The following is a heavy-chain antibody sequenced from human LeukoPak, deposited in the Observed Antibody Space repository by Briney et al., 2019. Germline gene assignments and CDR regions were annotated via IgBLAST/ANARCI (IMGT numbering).Heavy chain of an antibody. Sequence: SQTLSLTCAISGDSVSSNSAAWNWIRQSPSRGLEWLGRTYYRSKWYNDYAVSVKSRITINPDTSKNQFSLQLNSVTPEDTAVYYCARISGIAGGHELWEYYFDYWGQGTLVTVSS. J-gene: IGHJ4*02. CDR2: TYYRSKWYN. D-gene: IGHD6-13*01. CDR3: ARISGIAGGHELWEYYFDY. V-gene: IGHV6-1*01. CDR1: GDSVSSNSAA.